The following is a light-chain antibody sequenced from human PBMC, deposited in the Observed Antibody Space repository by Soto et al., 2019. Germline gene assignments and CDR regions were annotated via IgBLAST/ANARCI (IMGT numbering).Light chain of an antibody. CDR1: QGISND. J-gene: IGKJ1*01. Sequence: DIQMTQSPSSLSASAGDRDTITCRASQGISNDLAWYQQKPGRVPKILIYAASPLQYGVRSRSSGSGSGSDFNLTISRLKPQDVEIYYCHKHNRASWTFGCGTKVQIK. V-gene: IGKV1-27*01. CDR3: HKHNRASWT. CDR2: AAS.